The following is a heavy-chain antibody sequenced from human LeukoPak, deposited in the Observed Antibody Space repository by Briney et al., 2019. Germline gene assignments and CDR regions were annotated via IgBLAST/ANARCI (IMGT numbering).Heavy chain of an antibody. D-gene: IGHD5-24*01. V-gene: IGHV4-39*01. CDR2: IYYSGNT. CDR1: GGSISNNNYY. CDR3: ANYGYRGFFDY. J-gene: IGHJ4*02. Sequence: SETLSLTRTVSGGSISNNNYYWGWIRQPPGKGLEWIGSIYYSGNTYYSPSLKSRVTISVDTSKNQFSLTLTSVTAADTAVYYCANYGYRGFFDYWGQGTLVTVSS.